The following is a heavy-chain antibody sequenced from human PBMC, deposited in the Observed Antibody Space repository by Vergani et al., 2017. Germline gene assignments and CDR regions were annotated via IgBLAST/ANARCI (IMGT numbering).Heavy chain of an antibody. CDR2: IYSGGST. Sequence: EVQVVESGGGLIQPGGSLRLSCAASGFTVSSNYMSWVRQAPGKGLEWVSVIYSGGSTYYADSVKGRFTISRDNSKNTLYLQVNSLRAEDTAVYYCARTAVTTPYWYFDLWGRGTLVTVSS. CDR1: GFTVSSNY. D-gene: IGHD4-17*01. J-gene: IGHJ2*01. CDR3: ARTAVTTPYWYFDL. V-gene: IGHV3-53*01.